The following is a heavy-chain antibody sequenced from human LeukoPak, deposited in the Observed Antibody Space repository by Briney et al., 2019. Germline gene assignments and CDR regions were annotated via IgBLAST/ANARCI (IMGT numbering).Heavy chain of an antibody. J-gene: IGHJ3*02. CDR3: AKVQWSYSRTHSAGAFDI. CDR2: ISYDGSNK. D-gene: IGHD6-13*01. Sequence: PGGSLRLSCAASGFTFSSYGMHWVRQAPGKGLEWVAVISYDGSNKYYADSVKGRFTISRDNSKNTLYLQMNSLRAEDTAVYYCAKVQWSYSRTHSAGAFDIWGQGTMVTVSS. CDR1: GFTFSSYG. V-gene: IGHV3-30*18.